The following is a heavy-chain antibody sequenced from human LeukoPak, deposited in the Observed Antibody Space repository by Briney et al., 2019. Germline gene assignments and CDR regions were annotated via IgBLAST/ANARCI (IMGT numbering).Heavy chain of an antibody. D-gene: IGHD3-10*01. Sequence: SETLSLTCSVSGGSISSSSHSWGWIRQSPGKGLEWIGSIYYSGSTFYNPSLKSRVTISVDRSKNQFSLKLSSVTAADTAVYYCARTRYYYNSRSYGAPYYFDYWGQGTLVTVSS. CDR2: IYYSGST. J-gene: IGHJ4*02. CDR3: ARTRYYYNSRSYGAPYYFDY. V-gene: IGHV4-39*01. CDR1: GGSISSSSHS.